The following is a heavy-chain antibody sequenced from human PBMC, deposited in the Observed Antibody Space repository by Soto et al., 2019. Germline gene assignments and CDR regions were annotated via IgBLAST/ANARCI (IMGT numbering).Heavy chain of an antibody. CDR3: AKPTGAYYFDY. CDR2: ISYDGSDK. Sequence: PGGSLRLSCAASGFTFSTYGMHWVRQAPGKGLEWVSLISYDGSDKYYADSVKGRFTISRDNSKNTLYLQMNSLRAEDTAVYYCAKPTGAYYFDYWGQGTLVTVSS. J-gene: IGHJ4*02. V-gene: IGHV3-30*18. CDR1: GFTFSTYG.